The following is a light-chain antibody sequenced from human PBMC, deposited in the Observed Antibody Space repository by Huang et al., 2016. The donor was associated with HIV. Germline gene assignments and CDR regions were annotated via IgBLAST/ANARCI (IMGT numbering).Light chain of an antibody. CDR2: YAS. CDR3: QQSSSTPFT. V-gene: IGKV1-39*01. Sequence: DIQMTQSPSSLSASVGERVTITCRASQTITSFLNWYQQKPGKAPKLLVYYASSLQSGVPSRFSGSGSGTSFTLTINTLQPEDFATYYCQQSSSTPFTFGPGTRVDIK. J-gene: IGKJ3*01. CDR1: QTITSF.